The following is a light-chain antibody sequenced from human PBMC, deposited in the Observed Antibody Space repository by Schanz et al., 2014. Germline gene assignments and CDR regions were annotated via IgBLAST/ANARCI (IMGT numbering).Light chain of an antibody. V-gene: IGKV3-15*01. J-gene: IGKJ1*01. CDR2: GAS. CDR1: QSVSNK. CDR3: QYYGSSFWT. Sequence: EIVMTQSPATLSVSPGERATLSCRASQSVSNKLAWYQHKPGQAPRLLIYGASTRATGIPARFSGSGSGTDFTLTVSRMEPEDFAVYYCQYYGSSFWTFGQGTKVEIK.